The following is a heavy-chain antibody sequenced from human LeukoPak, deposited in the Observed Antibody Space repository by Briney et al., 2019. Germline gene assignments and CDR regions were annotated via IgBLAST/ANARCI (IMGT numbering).Heavy chain of an antibody. J-gene: IGHJ5*02. CDR1: GYTFTDYY. CDR3: ARDRVPGSYFDSWLDP. CDR2: ISPNTGDT. Sequence: GASVKVSCKASGYTFTDYYVHWVRQAPGRGLEWLGLISPNTGDTHYAKKFHGRVTVTRDTSINTAYMQLTRLRSDDTAVYYCARDRVPGSYFDSWLDPWGQGTLVIVSS. D-gene: IGHD1-26*01. V-gene: IGHV1-2*02.